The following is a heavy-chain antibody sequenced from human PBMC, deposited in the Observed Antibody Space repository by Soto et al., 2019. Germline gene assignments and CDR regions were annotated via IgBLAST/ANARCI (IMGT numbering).Heavy chain of an antibody. J-gene: IGHJ6*02. Sequence: EYLKISCQSSGSTFSTYWVAWVRQRPGKALAWVGLIYLDDSDSRYNPSFRGQVTISAEKFSSTIFLQWSSVRASGTATYYCARPRRDATDNCFMRSIDVWGQGTAVTVSS. CDR3: ARPRRDATDNCFMRSIDV. V-gene: IGHV5-51*01. D-gene: IGHD2-21*01. CDR1: GSTFSTYW. CDR2: IYLDDSDS.